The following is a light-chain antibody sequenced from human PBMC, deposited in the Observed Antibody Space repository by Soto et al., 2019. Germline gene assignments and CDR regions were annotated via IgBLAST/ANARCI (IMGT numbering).Light chain of an antibody. V-gene: IGKV1-8*01. CDR1: QGISSY. J-gene: IGKJ4*01. Sequence: AIRMTQSPSSLSASTGDRVTITCRASQGISSYLAWYQQKPGKAPKLLIYAASTLQSGVPSRFSGSGSGTDFTLTISSLQPDDFATKCCQQYNRYSPQLPFGGGTKVDNK. CDR2: AAS. CDR3: QQYNRYSPQLP.